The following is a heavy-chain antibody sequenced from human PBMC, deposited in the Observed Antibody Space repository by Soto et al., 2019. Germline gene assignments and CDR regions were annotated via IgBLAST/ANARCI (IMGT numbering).Heavy chain of an antibody. Sequence: GGSLRLSCAASGFTFSSYEMNWVRQAPGKGLEWVSYISSSGSTIYYADSVKGRFTISRDNAKNSLYLQMNSLRAEDTAVYYCMGAARPDYYYYYGMDVWGQGTTVTVSS. CDR3: MGAARPDYYYYYGMDV. D-gene: IGHD6-6*01. CDR2: ISSSGSTI. CDR1: GFTFSSYE. V-gene: IGHV3-48*03. J-gene: IGHJ6*02.